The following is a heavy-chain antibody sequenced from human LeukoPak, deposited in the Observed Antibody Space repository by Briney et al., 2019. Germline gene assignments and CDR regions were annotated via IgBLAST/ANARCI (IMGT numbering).Heavy chain of an antibody. V-gene: IGHV5-51*01. CDR3: ATYAGSYSKYSQH. J-gene: IGHJ1*01. CDR2: IYPGDSDT. Sequence: LGESLKISCKGSEYSFTNYWIGWVRQMPGKGLEWMGIIYPGDSDTRYSPSFQGQVTISADKSISTAYLQWSSLKASDTAMYFCATYAGSYSKYSQHWGQGTLVTVSS. D-gene: IGHD3-10*01. CDR1: EYSFTNYW.